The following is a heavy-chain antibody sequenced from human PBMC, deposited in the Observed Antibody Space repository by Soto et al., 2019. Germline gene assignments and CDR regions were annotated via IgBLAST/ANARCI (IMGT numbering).Heavy chain of an antibody. CDR1: GFTFSNYA. CDR2: ISYDGSSK. J-gene: IGHJ6*02. CDR3: AREEVSARKHYGMDV. V-gene: IGHV3-30-3*01. Sequence: GGSLRLSCAASGFTFSNYAMHWVRQAPGKGLEWVAIISYDGSSKYYADSVKGRFTISRDNSKNTLYLQMSSLRGDDMAVYFCAREEVSARKHYGMDVWGQGTTVTVSS.